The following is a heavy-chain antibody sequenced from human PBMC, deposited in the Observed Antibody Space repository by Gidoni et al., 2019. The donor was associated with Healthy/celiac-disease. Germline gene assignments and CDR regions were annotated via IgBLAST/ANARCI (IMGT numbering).Heavy chain of an antibody. CDR3: ARVVVKGAFDI. CDR1: GFTFSSYS. D-gene: IGHD3-22*01. J-gene: IGHJ3*02. CDR2: ISSSSSYI. Sequence: EVQLVESGGGLVKPGGPLRLSCAASGFTFSSYSMNWVRQAPGKGLEWVSSISSSSSYIYYADSVKGRFTISRDNAKNSLYLQMNSLRAEDTAVYYCARVVVKGAFDIWGQGTMVTVSS. V-gene: IGHV3-21*01.